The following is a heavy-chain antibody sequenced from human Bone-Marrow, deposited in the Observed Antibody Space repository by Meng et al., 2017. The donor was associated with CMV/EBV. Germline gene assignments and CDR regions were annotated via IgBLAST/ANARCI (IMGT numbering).Heavy chain of an antibody. Sequence: ASVKVSCKASGYTFTGYYMHWVRQAPGQGLEWMGWINPNSGGTNYAQKFQGRVTMTRDTSISTAYMELSRLRSDDTAVYYCARDRIAARRAGELDYYYYGMDVWGQGPTVTVSS. CDR1: GYTFTGYY. CDR3: ARDRIAARRAGELDYYYYGMDV. D-gene: IGHD6-6*01. J-gene: IGHJ6*02. V-gene: IGHV1-2*02. CDR2: INPNSGGT.